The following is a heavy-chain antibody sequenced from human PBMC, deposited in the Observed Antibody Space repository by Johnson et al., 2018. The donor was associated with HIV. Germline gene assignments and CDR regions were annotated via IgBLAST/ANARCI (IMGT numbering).Heavy chain of an antibody. CDR3: TTAGLGIVGPPV. CDR1: GFTFSSYA. Sequence: VQLVESGGGLVQPGGSLRLSCAASGFTFSSYAMSWVRQAPGKGLEWVSAISGSGGSTYYADSVKGRFTISRDNSKNTLYLQMNSLRAEDTAVYYCTTAGLGIVGPPVWGQGTMVTVSS. CDR2: ISGSGGST. J-gene: IGHJ3*01. D-gene: IGHD3-22*01. V-gene: IGHV3-23*04.